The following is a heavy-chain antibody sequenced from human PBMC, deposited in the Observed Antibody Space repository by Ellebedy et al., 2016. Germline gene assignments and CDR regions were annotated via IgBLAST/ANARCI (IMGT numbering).Heavy chain of an antibody. Sequence: GESLKISXKGSGYTFTTYWIAWVRQMPGKGLEWMGIIYPGDSDARFSPSFQGQVTISADESLSTAYLQWGSLKASDTAMYYCVTDLTRGLRYNDWFTDHWGQGTLVTVSS. CDR2: IYPGDSDA. V-gene: IGHV5-51*01. D-gene: IGHD3-9*01. J-gene: IGHJ1*01. CDR1: GYTFTTYW. CDR3: VTDLTRGLRYNDWFTDH.